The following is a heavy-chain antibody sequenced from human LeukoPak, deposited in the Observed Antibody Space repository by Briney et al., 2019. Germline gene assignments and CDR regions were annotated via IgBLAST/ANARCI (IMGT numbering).Heavy chain of an antibody. D-gene: IGHD5-12*01. CDR3: ARDSDSGYGPFAS. Sequence: GGSLRLSCAASGFTVSNNYMSWVRQAPGKGLEWVSVIHSGGTTNYADSVQGRFTISRNNSKTTVYLHMNSLRAEDTAVYYCARDSDSGYGPFASWGQGTLVTVSS. V-gene: IGHV3-53*01. J-gene: IGHJ4*02. CDR2: IHSGGTT. CDR1: GFTVSNNY.